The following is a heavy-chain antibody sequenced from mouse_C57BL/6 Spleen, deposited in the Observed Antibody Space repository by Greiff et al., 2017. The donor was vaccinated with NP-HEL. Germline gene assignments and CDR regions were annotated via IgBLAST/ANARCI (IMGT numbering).Heavy chain of an antibody. CDR1: GYSFTGYY. J-gene: IGHJ2*01. V-gene: IGHV1-42*01. CDR3: AGYPPYYYGKGYYFDD. Sequence: EVKLQESGPELVKPGASVKISCKASGYSFTGYYMNWVKQSPEKSLEWIGEINPSTGGTTYNQKFKAKATLTADKSSSTAYMQLKSLTSEDSAVYYCAGYPPYYYGKGYYFDDWGQGTTLTVSS. D-gene: IGHD1-1*01. CDR2: INPSTGGT.